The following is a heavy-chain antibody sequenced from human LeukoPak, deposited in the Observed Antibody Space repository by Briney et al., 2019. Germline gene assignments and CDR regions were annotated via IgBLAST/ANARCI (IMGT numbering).Heavy chain of an antibody. CDR1: GHTSISYG. CDR3: ARGYDSSGYYSEGPFHI. D-gene: IGHD3-22*01. Sequence: ASVKVSCKASGHTSISYGIRWVRQARGQRLEWMGWIRAYNGNTNYGQKLQGRVTMTTDTYTSTAYMELRSLRSDDTALYYCARGYDSSGYYSEGPFHIWGQGTMVTVSS. V-gene: IGHV1-18*01. J-gene: IGHJ3*02. CDR2: IRAYNGNT.